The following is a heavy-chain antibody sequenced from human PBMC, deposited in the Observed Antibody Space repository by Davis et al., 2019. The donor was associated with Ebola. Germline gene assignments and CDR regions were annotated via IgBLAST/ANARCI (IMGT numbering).Heavy chain of an antibody. CDR3: AREYDSSGCSFDY. V-gene: IGHV1-46*01. J-gene: IGHJ4*02. CDR2: INPSGGST. Sequence: SVNVSCMASRYTFTSYYTHWLRHAVGHGLEWMGLINPSGGSTSYAQNFQGRVTMTRDTSTSTVYMELSSLRSEDTAVYYCAREYDSSGCSFDYWGQGTLVTVSS. CDR1: RYTFTSYY. D-gene: IGHD3-22*01.